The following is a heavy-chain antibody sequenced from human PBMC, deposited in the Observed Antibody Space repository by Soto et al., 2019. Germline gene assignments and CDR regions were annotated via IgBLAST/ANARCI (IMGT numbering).Heavy chain of an antibody. V-gene: IGHV4-39*01. D-gene: IGHD3-10*01. CDR3: ARVTRSDYYGSGSWDYYYGMDV. CDR1: GGSISSSSYY. Sequence: PSETLSLTCTVSGGSISSSSYYWGWIRQPPGKGLEWIGSIYYSGSTYYNPSLKSRVTISVDTSKNQLSLKLSSVTAADTAVYYCARVTRSDYYGSGSWDYYYGMDVWGQGTTVTVSS. J-gene: IGHJ6*02. CDR2: IYYSGST.